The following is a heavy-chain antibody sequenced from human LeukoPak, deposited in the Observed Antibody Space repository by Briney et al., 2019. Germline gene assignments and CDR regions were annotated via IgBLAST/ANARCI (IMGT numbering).Heavy chain of an antibody. Sequence: GGSLRLSCAASGFTFSTYTMTWVRQAPGKGLEWVSSIDRSSTYISYADSVKGRFTISRDNARNSLYLQVDSLRAEDTAIYYCVRGGDCCGFDIWGQGTMVTVSS. V-gene: IGHV3-21*01. CDR1: GFTFSTYT. D-gene: IGHD2-21*02. CDR3: VRGGDCCGFDI. CDR2: IDRSSTYI. J-gene: IGHJ3*02.